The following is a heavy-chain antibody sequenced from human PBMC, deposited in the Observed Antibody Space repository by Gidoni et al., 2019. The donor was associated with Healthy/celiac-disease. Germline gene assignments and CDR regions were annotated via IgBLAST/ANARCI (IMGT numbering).Heavy chain of an antibody. CDR2: IWYDGSNK. CDR3: ARDERGDYGWYFDL. J-gene: IGHJ2*01. V-gene: IGHV3-33*01. CDR1: GFTFSSYG. D-gene: IGHD4-17*01. Sequence: QVQLVESGGGVVQPGRSLRRSCAASGFTFSSYGMHWVRTVPGKGLEWLAVIWYDGSNKYYADSVKGRFTISRDNSKNTLYPQMNSLRAEDTAVYYCARDERGDYGWYFDLWGRGTLVTVSS.